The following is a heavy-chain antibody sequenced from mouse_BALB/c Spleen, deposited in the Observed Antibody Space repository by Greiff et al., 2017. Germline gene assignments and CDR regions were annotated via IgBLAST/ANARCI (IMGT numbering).Heavy chain of an antibody. J-gene: IGHJ2*01. CDR3: ARLYDLYYFDY. CDR1: GYSITSDYA. V-gene: IGHV3-2*02. CDR2: ISYSGST. Sequence: EVKVEESGPGLVKPSQSLSLTCTVTGYSITSDYAWNWIRQFPGNKLEWMGYISYSGSTSYNPSLKSRISITRDTSKNQFFLQLNSVTTEDTATYYCARLYDLYYFDYWGQGTTLTVSS. D-gene: IGHD2-3*01.